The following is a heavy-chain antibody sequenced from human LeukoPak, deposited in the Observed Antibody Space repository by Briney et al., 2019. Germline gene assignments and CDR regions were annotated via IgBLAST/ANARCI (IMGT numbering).Heavy chain of an antibody. CDR3: ARGDVAVAGLGGDS. D-gene: IGHD6-19*01. CDR2: ISSSSSYI. Sequence: GGSLRLSCAASGFTFGSYSMNWVRQAPGKGLEWVSSISSSSSYIYYADSVKGRFAISRDNAKNSLYLQMNSLRAEDTAVYYCARGDVAVAGLGGDSWGQGTLVTVSS. J-gene: IGHJ4*02. V-gene: IGHV3-21*01. CDR1: GFTFGSYS.